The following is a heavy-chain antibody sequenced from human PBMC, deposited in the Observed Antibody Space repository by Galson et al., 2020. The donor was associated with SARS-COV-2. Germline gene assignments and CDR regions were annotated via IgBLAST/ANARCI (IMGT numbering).Heavy chain of an antibody. CDR1: GGTKKKYY. D-gene: IGHD1-1*01. J-gene: IGHJ6*02. Sequence: SITWVVAGGTKKKYYWSWIRQPPGKELEWIGYIYYSGSTNYNPSLKSRVTISVDTSKNQFSLKLSSVTAADTAVYYCAIVPYSPTRNYYYYYGMDVWGQGTTVTGAS. V-gene: IGHV4-59*01. CDR2: IYYSGST. CDR3: AIVPYSPTRNYYYYYGMDV.